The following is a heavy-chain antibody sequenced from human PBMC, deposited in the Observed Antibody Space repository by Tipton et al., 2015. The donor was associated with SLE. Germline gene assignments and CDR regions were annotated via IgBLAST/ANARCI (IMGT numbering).Heavy chain of an antibody. V-gene: IGHV3-9*01. J-gene: IGHJ4*02. CDR2: ISWNSGSI. CDR1: GFTFDDYA. Sequence: SLRLSCAASGFTFDDYAMHWVRQASGKGLEWVSGISWNSGSIGYADSVKGRFTISRDNSKNTLYLQMDSLRAEDTAVYYCAKEDPRIHWGQGTLVTVSS. CDR3: AKEDPRIH.